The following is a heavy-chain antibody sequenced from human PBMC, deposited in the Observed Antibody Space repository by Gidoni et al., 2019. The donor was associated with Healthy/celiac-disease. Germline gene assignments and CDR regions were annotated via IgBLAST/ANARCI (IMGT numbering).Heavy chain of an antibody. CDR3: ARGRFVRFLEWLFLY. D-gene: IGHD3-3*01. Sequence: QVQLVESGGGVVQPGWSLRLSCAASGFTFSSYAMHWVRKAPGKGLEWVAVIAYDGSNKYDADSVKGRFTISRDKSKNTLYLQMNSLRAEDTAVYYCARGRFVRFLEWLFLYWGQGTLVTVSS. V-gene: IGHV3-30-3*01. J-gene: IGHJ4*02. CDR2: IAYDGSNK. CDR1: GFTFSSYA.